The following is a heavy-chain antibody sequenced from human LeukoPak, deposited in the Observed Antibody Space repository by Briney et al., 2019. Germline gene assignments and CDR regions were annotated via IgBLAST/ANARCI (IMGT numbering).Heavy chain of an antibody. J-gene: IGHJ6*03. CDR2: ISGSGGST. CDR1: GFTFSSYA. D-gene: IGHD6-19*01. V-gene: IGHV3-23*01. CDR3: AKDRRAVAGIDYYYYMDV. Sequence: GGSLRLSCAASGFTFSSYAMSWVRQAPGKGLEWVSAISGSGGSTYYADSVKGRFTISRDNSKNTLYLQMNSLRAEDTAVYYCAKDRRAVAGIDYYYYMDVWGKGTTVTVSS.